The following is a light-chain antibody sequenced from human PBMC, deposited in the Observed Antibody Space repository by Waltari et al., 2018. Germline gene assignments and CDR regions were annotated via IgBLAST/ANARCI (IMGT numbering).Light chain of an antibody. J-gene: IGLJ7*01. V-gene: IGLV2-14*01. CDR2: EVS. CDR1: SSAVGGYNY. CDR3: SSYTSSSTLEAV. Sequence: QSALTQPASVSGSPGQSITISCTGTSSAVGGYNYVPWYQQHPGKAPKPRIYEVSNRPSGVSNRFSGSKSGNTASLTISGLQAEDEADYYCSSYTSSSTLEAVFGGGTQLTVL.